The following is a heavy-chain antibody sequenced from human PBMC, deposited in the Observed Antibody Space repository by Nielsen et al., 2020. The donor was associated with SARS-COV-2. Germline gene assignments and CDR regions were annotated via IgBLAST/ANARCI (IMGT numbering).Heavy chain of an antibody. V-gene: IGHV4-59*08. Sequence: SETLSLTCTVSGGSISSYYWSWIRQPPGKGLEWIGYIYYSGSTNYNPSLKSRVTISVDTSKNQFSLKLSSVTAADTAVYYCARGFRGYDFWSGYYTGATYYGMDVWGQGTTVTVSS. CDR2: IYYSGST. J-gene: IGHJ6*02. CDR1: GGSISSYY. D-gene: IGHD3-3*01. CDR3: ARGFRGYDFWSGYYTGATYYGMDV.